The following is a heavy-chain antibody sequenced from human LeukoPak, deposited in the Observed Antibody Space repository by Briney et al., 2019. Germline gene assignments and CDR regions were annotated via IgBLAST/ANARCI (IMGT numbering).Heavy chain of an antibody. D-gene: IGHD3-22*01. CDR1: LFTPTTSA. V-gene: IGHV1-58*02. Sequence: KVSCKAPLFTPTTSAIYTGCDARGQSREWIGWIVVASGNTNYTQKYQERVTITRDMSTRAAYIEMCSLTYQKTPPYYCAPDPYYYDSSGLGYWGQGTLVTVSS. CDR3: APDPYYYDSSGLGY. CDR2: IVVASGNT. J-gene: IGHJ4*02.